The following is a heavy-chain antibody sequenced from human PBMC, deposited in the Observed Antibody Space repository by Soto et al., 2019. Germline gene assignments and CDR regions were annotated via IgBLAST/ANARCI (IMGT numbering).Heavy chain of an antibody. V-gene: IGHV3-53*02. CDR2: TYSGGST. CDR1: GFTVSTYN. D-gene: IGHD1-1*01. Sequence: EVHLVESGGGLMQPGGSLRLSCAASGFTVSTYNMIWVRQAPVKGLEWVSVTYSGGSTQYADSVKGRFTVSRDNSKNTVSLQMDNLRVEDTATYFCVNWNDEDVDWGQGTLVAVSS. CDR3: VNWNDEDVD. J-gene: IGHJ4*01.